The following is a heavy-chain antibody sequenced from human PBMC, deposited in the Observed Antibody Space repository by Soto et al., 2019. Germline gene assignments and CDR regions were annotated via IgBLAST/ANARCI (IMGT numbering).Heavy chain of an antibody. V-gene: IGHV3-30*18. CDR3: AKDSPVYGIVVVTEYYFDY. D-gene: IGHD3-22*01. J-gene: IGHJ4*02. Sequence: GGSLRLSCAASGFTFSNYGMHWVRQAPGKGLEWVAVISYDGSNKYYADSVKGRFTISRDNSKNTLYLQTNSLRAEDTAVYYCAKDSPVYGIVVVTEYYFDYWGQGTLVTVSS. CDR2: ISYDGSNK. CDR1: GFTFSNYG.